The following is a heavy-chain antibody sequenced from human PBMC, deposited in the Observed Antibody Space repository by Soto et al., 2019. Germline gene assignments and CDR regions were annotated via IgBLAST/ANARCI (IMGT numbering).Heavy chain of an antibody. Sequence: QVQLVESGGDVVQPGRSLRLSCVASGFSFSTYAMHWVRQAPGRGLEWVAVMSYDGTIKNYADSVKGRFTISRDNSKNTLFLQMDGLRPDDTAVYYCASQQLLEYWGHGTLVTVSS. D-gene: IGHD6-13*01. CDR1: GFSFSTYA. CDR2: MSYDGTIK. J-gene: IGHJ4*01. V-gene: IGHV3-30-3*01. CDR3: ASQQLLEY.